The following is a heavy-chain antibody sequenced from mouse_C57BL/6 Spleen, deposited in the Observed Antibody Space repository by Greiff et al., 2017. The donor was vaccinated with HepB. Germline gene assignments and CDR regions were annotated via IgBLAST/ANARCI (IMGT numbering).Heavy chain of an antibody. CDR1: GYTFTDYE. J-gene: IGHJ3*01. Sequence: QVQLQQSGAELVRPGASVTLSCKASGYTFTDYEMHWVKQTPVHGLEWIGAIDPETGGTAYNQKFKGKAILTADKSSRTAYMALRSLTSEDSAVYYCTRAYGYDGGAWFAYWGQGTLVTVSA. D-gene: IGHD2-2*01. CDR2: IDPETGGT. V-gene: IGHV1-15*01. CDR3: TRAYGYDGGAWFAY.